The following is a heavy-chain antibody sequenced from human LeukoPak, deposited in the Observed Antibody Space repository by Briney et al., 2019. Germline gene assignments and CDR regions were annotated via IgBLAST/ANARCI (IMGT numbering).Heavy chain of an antibody. D-gene: IGHD5-24*01. CDR3: ASAQRWLNWDY. J-gene: IGHJ4*02. V-gene: IGHV3-33*01. Sequence: PGGSLRLSCAASGFTFSSYGMHWVRQAPGKGLEWVAVIWYDGSNKYYADSVKGRFTISRDNSKNTLYLQMNSLRAEDTAVYYCASAQRWLNWDYWGQGTLVTVSS. CDR2: IWYDGSNK. CDR1: GFTFSSYG.